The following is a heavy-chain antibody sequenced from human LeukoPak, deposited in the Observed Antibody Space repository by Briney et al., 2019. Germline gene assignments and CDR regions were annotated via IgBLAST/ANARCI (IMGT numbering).Heavy chain of an antibody. Sequence: GGSLRLSCAASGFTFSNAWMSRVRQAPGKGLEWVGRIKSKTDGGTTDYAAPVKGRFTIPRDDSKNTLYLQMNSLKTEDTAVYYCSTAYYYYGMDVWGQGTTVTVSS. V-gene: IGHV3-15*01. CDR2: IKSKTDGGTT. CDR1: GFTFSNAW. CDR3: STAYYYYGMDV. J-gene: IGHJ6*02.